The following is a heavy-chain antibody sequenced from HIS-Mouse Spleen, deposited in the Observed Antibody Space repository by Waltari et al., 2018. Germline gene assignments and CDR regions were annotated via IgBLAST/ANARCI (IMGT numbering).Heavy chain of an antibody. J-gene: IGHJ3*02. V-gene: IGHV1-24*01. CDR1: GYTLTELS. Sequence: QVQLVQSGAEVKKPGASVKVSCKVSGYTLTELSIPWVRQAPGKGPEWMGGFDPEDGETIYAQKFQGRVTMTEDTSTDTAYMELSSLRSEDTAVYYCATKYDYGDHDAFDIWGQGTMVTVSS. CDR3: ATKYDYGDHDAFDI. CDR2: FDPEDGET. D-gene: IGHD4-17*01.